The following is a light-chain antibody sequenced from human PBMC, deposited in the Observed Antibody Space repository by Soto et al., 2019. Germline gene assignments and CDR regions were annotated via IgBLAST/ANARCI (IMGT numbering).Light chain of an antibody. V-gene: IGKV3-11*01. CDR3: QQRLHWPIT. Sequence: EIVLTQYPATLSLSPGDRVPLSCMASQTVGTYLSLYQHSHGQGPRLLLYDASNRATGIPSRFSGSGSETDFNLTICSLEPEDFAVDYCQQRLHWPITFGQGTRLEIK. CDR2: DAS. J-gene: IGKJ5*01. CDR1: QTVGTY.